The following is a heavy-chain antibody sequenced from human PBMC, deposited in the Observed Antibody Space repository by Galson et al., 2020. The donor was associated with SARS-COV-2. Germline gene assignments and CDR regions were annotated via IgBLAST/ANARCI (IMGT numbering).Heavy chain of an antibody. Sequence: SETLSLTCTVSGGSISSSSYYWGWIRQPPGKGLEWIGSIYYSGSTYYNPSLKSRVTISVDTSKNQFSLKLSSVTAADTAVYYCARDWIRITIFGVVIGLGFDPWGQGTLVTVSS. CDR2: IYYSGST. V-gene: IGHV4-39*07. D-gene: IGHD3-3*01. CDR3: ARDWIRITIFGVVIGLGFDP. CDR1: GGSISSSSYY. J-gene: IGHJ5*02.